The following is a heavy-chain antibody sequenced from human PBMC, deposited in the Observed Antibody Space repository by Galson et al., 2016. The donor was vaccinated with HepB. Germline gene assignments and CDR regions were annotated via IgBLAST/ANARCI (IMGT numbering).Heavy chain of an antibody. CDR3: ARQYRGGPSDF. D-gene: IGHD5-12*01. CDR2: IFHSGRV. Sequence: NLSLTSAVSGGSIRSSHWWTWVRQPPGQGLEWIGQIFHSGRVNYNPSLASRVTILVDTSNNQFSLGLTSVTAADTALYYCARQYRGGPSDFWGQGTLVTVSS. CDR1: GGSIRSSHW. J-gene: IGHJ4*02. V-gene: IGHV4-4*02.